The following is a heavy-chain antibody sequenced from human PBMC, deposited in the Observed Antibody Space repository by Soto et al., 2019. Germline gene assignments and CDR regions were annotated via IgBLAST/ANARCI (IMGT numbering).Heavy chain of an antibody. J-gene: IGHJ4*02. D-gene: IGHD1-1*01. CDR1: GFSISSGFYW. Sequence: SSETLSLTFAVCGFSISSGFYWMHWVRQAPGKGLVGVSHIGPDGSNIWEADSVQGRFTISRDNARNRLYLQMNSLRDEDTAIYYCVRDNNWSFDYWGQGILVTVSS. V-gene: IGHV3-74*01. CDR3: VRDNNWSFDY. CDR2: IGPDGSNI.